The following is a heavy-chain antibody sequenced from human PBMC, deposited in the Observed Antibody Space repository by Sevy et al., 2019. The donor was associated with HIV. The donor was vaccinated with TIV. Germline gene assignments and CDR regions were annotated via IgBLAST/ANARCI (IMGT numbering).Heavy chain of an antibody. CDR2: IYYSGST. Sequence: SETLSLTCTVFGGSISSYYWNWIRQPPGKGLEWIGYIYYSGSTNYNPSLKSRVTISVDISKNQFSLKLSSVTAADTAVYYCARESPLGVEWELSRPQNWFDPWGQGTLVTVSS. J-gene: IGHJ5*02. CDR1: GGSISSYY. V-gene: IGHV4-59*01. CDR3: ARESPLGVEWELSRPQNWFDP. D-gene: IGHD1-26*01.